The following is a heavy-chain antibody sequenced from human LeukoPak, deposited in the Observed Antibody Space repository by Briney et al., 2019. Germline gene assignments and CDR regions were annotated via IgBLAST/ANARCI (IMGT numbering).Heavy chain of an antibody. D-gene: IGHD2-21*02. CDR1: GFTFSTYS. V-gene: IGHV3-48*04. J-gene: IGHJ3*02. Sequence: PGGSLRLSCAASGFTFSTYSMNWVRQAPGKGLEWVSYISSSTSTIYYADSVKGRFTISRDNAKNSLYLQMNSLRAEDTAVYYCARVVYCGGDCYSPGDAFDIWGQGTMVTVSS. CDR2: ISSSTSTI. CDR3: ARVVYCGGDCYSPGDAFDI.